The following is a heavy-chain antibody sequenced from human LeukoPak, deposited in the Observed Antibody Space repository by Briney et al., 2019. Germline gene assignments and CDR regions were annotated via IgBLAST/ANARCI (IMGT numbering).Heavy chain of an antibody. V-gene: IGHV3-64*01. CDR2: ISRNGNIT. D-gene: IGHD6-13*01. Sequence: PGRSLRLSCAASGFTFSSYAMHWVRQAPGKGLEYVSGISRNGNITYYGNSLKGRFTVSRDNSKNTLSLQMGSLRAEDMAVYYCARVGYTSYYYYGMDVWGQGTTVTVSS. CDR3: ARVGYTSYYYYGMDV. CDR1: GFTFSSYA. J-gene: IGHJ6*02.